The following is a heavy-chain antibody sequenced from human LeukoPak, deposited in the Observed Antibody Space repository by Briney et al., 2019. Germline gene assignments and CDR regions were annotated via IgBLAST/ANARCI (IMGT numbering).Heavy chain of an antibody. CDR2: ISWNSGSI. J-gene: IGHJ4*02. D-gene: IGHD3-16*01. CDR1: GFTFDDYA. CDR3: ARGVGVLTTVGDY. Sequence: GGSLRLSCAASGFTFDDYAMHWVRQAPGKGLEWVSGISWNSGSIGYADSVKGRFTISRDNAKNSLYLQMNSLRVEDTAVYYCARGVGVLTTVGDYWGQGTLVTVSS. V-gene: IGHV3-9*01.